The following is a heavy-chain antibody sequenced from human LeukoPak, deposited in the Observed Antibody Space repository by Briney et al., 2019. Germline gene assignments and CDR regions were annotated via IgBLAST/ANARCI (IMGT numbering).Heavy chain of an antibody. V-gene: IGHV1-69*06. CDR3: ARGWDYDSGGRPTAYVY. CDR2: XIPIFGTA. J-gene: IGHJ4*02. Sequence: GXIPIFGTANYAQKFQGRVTITADKSTSTVYMELNSLKSEDTAVYHCARGWDYDSGGRPTAYVYWGQGTLVTVSS. D-gene: IGHD3-22*01.